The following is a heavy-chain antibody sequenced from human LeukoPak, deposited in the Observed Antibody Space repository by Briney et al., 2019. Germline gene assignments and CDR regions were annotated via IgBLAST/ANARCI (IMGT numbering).Heavy chain of an antibody. CDR3: AREGGDYGDYLFDY. D-gene: IGHD4-17*01. J-gene: IGHJ4*02. CDR2: IYYSGST. CDR1: GGSISSSSYY. Sequence: PSETLSLTCTVSGGSISSSSYYWGWIRQPPGKGLEWIGSIYYSGSTYYNPSLKSRVTISVDTSKNQFSLKLSSVTAADTAVYYCAREGGDYGDYLFDYWGQGTLVTVSS. V-gene: IGHV4-39*07.